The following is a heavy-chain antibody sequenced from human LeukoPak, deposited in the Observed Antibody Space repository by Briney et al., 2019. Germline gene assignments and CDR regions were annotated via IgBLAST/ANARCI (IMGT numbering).Heavy chain of an antibody. CDR3: ARHRLNLNHYGGNSV. CDR2: IYYSGST. D-gene: IGHD4-23*01. Sequence: PSETLSLTCTVSGGSISSSSYYWGWIRQPPGKGLEWIGSIYYSGSTYYNPSLKSRVTISVDTSKNQFSLKLSSVTAADTAVYYCARHRLNLNHYGGNSVWGQGTLVTVSS. CDR1: GGSISSSSYY. J-gene: IGHJ4*02. V-gene: IGHV4-39*01.